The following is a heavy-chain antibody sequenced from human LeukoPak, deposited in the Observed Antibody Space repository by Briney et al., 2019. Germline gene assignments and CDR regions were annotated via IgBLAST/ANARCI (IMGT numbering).Heavy chain of an antibody. D-gene: IGHD3-10*01. Sequence: GESLKISCKGSGYIFTNYWIGWVRQMPGKGLEWMGIIYPGDSDTRYSPSFQGQVTISADKSISTAYLQWSSLKASDTAMYYCARVPNYYGSGSYYSYFDYWGQGTLVTVSS. V-gene: IGHV5-51*01. J-gene: IGHJ4*02. CDR2: IYPGDSDT. CDR1: GYIFTNYW. CDR3: ARVPNYYGSGSYYSYFDY.